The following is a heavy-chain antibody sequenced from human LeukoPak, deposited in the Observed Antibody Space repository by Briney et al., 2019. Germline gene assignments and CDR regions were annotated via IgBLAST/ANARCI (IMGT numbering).Heavy chain of an antibody. Sequence: GASVKVSRKASGYTFTSYYMHWVRQAPGQGLEWMGWINPNSGGTNYAQKFQGRVTMTRDTSISTAYMELSRLRSDDTAVYYCAIESAHSSGWAPVYYYYMDVWGKGTTVTVSS. CDR2: INPNSGGT. D-gene: IGHD6-19*01. CDR3: AIESAHSSGWAPVYYYYMDV. V-gene: IGHV1-2*02. CDR1: GYTFTSYY. J-gene: IGHJ6*03.